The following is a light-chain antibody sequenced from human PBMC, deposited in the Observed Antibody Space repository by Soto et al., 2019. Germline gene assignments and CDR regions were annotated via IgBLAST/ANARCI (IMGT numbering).Light chain of an antibody. CDR3: AAWDDSLNVLV. Sequence: QSVLTQPPSVSGTPGQRVNMSCSGSSSNIGSKSVSWYQHLPQTAPKLLIYSNNQRPSGVPGRFSGSKSGTSASLAISGRQSDDENQYYCAAWDDSLNVLVFGGGTKLTVL. CDR1: SSNIGSKS. V-gene: IGLV1-44*01. CDR2: SNN. J-gene: IGLJ2*01.